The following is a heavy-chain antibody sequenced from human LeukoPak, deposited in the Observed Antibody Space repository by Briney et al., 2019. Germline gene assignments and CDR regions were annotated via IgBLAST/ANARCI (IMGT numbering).Heavy chain of an antibody. CDR1: GYTFTSYG. CDR3: ARVHRLRDKDY. V-gene: IGHV7-4-1*02. Sequence: ASVKVSCKASGYTFTSYGISWVRQAPGQGLEWMGWINTNTGNPTYAQGFTGRFVFSLDTSVSTAYLQISSLKAEDTAVYYCARVHRLRDKDYWGQGTLVTVSS. CDR2: INTNTGNP. D-gene: IGHD4-17*01. J-gene: IGHJ4*02.